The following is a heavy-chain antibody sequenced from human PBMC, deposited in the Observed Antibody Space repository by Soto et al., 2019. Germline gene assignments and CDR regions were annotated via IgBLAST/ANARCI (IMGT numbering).Heavy chain of an antibody. J-gene: IGHJ4*02. D-gene: IGHD2-2*01. Sequence: SETLSLTCTVSGGSISSSSYYWGWIRQPPGKGLEWIGSIYYSGSTYYNPSLKSRVTISVDTSKNQFSLKLSSVTAADTAVYYCARRHLYCSSTSCYFDFDYWGQGTLVTVSS. CDR2: IYYSGST. CDR1: GGSISSSSYY. V-gene: IGHV4-39*01. CDR3: ARRHLYCSSTSCYFDFDY.